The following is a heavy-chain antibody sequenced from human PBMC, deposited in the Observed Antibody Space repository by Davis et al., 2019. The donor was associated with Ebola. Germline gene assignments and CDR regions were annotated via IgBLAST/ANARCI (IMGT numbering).Heavy chain of an antibody. J-gene: IGHJ3*02. V-gene: IGHV4-34*01. Sequence: MPSETLSLTCAVYGGSFSGYYWSCIRQPPGKGLEWIGEINHSGSTNYNPSLKSRVTISVDTSKNQFSLKLSSVTAADTAVYYCARTDIVVSREAFDIWGQGTMVTVSS. CDR1: GGSFSGYY. CDR3: ARTDIVVSREAFDI. D-gene: IGHD2-15*01. CDR2: INHSGST.